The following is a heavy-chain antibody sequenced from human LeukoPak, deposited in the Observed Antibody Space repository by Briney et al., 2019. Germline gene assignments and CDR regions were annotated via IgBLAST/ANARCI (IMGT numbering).Heavy chain of an antibody. J-gene: IGHJ4*02. CDR2: IFHTGST. D-gene: IGHD4-17*01. CDR3: ARLAPYGDFSD. Sequence: SETLSLTCTVSGDSISGYYWSWVRQPPGKGLEWIGYIFHTGSTKYNPSLESRVTISIDTSRNQFSLRLRSVTAADTAVHYCARLAPYGDFSDWGQGTLVTVSS. V-gene: IGHV4-59*08. CDR1: GDSISGYY.